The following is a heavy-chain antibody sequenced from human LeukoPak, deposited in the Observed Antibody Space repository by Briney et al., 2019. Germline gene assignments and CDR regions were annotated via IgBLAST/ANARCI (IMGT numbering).Heavy chain of an antibody. CDR1: GGFISSGGYY. D-gene: IGHD6-13*01. V-gene: IGHV4-30-2*01. Sequence: RPSETLSLTCTVSGGFISSGGYYWSWIRQPPGKGQEWIGYIYHSGSTYYNPSLKSRVTISVDRSKNQFSLKLSSVTAADTAVYYCASSSRFQGLRVIAAAGRWGMDVWGQGTTVTVSS. CDR3: ASSSRFQGLRVIAAAGRWGMDV. J-gene: IGHJ6*02. CDR2: IYHSGST.